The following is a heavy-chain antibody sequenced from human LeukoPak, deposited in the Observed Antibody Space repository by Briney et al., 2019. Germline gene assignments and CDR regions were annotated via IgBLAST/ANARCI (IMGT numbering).Heavy chain of an antibody. CDR2: INADGSST. V-gene: IGHV3-74*01. D-gene: IGHD2-15*01. CDR3: ASGRVGGT. CDR1: GFTFSSYW. Sequence: PGGSLRLSCAASGFTFSSYWMHWVRQAPGKGLLWVSRINADGSSTDYAESVKGRFTISRDNAKNTLYLQMNSLRAEDTAVYYCASGRVGGTWGQGTPVTVSS. J-gene: IGHJ5*02.